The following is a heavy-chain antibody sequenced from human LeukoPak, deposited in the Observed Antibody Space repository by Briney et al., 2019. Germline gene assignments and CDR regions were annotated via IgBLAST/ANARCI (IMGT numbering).Heavy chain of an antibody. Sequence: GGSLRLSCVASGFTLSNYWMSWVRQAPGKGLEWVANIKEDGSEKYYVGSVKGRFTISRDNAKNSLYLHMDSLTADDTAIYYCARDWVAGVPFDAFDIWGQGTMVSVSS. CDR1: GFTLSNYW. J-gene: IGHJ3*02. CDR3: ARDWVAGVPFDAFDI. CDR2: IKEDGSEK. D-gene: IGHD3-10*01. V-gene: IGHV3-7*01.